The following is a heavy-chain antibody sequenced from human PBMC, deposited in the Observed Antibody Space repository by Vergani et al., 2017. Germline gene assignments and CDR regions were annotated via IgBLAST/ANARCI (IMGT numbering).Heavy chain of an antibody. D-gene: IGHD4-23*01. V-gene: IGHV3-53*04. CDR1: GFTFSSYE. CDR2: IYSGGST. Sequence: EVQLVESGGGLVQPGGSLRLSCAASGFTFSSYEMNWVRQAPGKGLEWVSVIYSGGSTYYADSVKGRFTISRHNSKNTLYLQMNSLRAEDTAVYYCARDGWIGGYYGMDVWGQGTTVTVSS. CDR3: ARDGWIGGYYGMDV. J-gene: IGHJ6*02.